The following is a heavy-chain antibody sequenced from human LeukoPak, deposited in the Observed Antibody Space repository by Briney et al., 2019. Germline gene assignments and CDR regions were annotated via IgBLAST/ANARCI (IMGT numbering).Heavy chain of an antibody. V-gene: IGHV3-11*01. Sequence: PGGSLRLSCAASGFTFSDYNMRWIRQAPGKGLEWVSYISSSSSTIYYADSVKGRFTISRDNSKNTLYLQMNSLRAEDTAVYYCARRAGAYSHPYDYWGQGTLVTVSS. CDR3: ARRAGAYSHPYDY. CDR2: ISSSSSTI. CDR1: GFTFSDYN. J-gene: IGHJ4*02. D-gene: IGHD4/OR15-4a*01.